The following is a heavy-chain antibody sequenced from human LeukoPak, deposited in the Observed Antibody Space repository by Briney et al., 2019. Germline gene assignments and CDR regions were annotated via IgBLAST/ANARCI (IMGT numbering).Heavy chain of an antibody. D-gene: IGHD3-10*01. J-gene: IGHJ4*02. CDR2: IYYSGST. V-gene: IGHV4-59*01. Sequence: PSETLSLTCTVSGGSISSYYLSWIRQPPGKGLEWIGYIYYSGSTKYNPSLKSRVTISVDTSKNQFSLKLSSVTAADTAVYYCARWAYGSGSYFYFDYWGQGTLVTVSP. CDR3: ARWAYGSGSYFYFDY. CDR1: GGSISSYY.